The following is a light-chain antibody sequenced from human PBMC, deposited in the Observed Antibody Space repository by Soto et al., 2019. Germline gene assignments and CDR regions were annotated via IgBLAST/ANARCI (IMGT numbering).Light chain of an antibody. CDR2: AAS. V-gene: IGKV1-27*01. CDR3: QKHKGAPFT. CDR1: QGIANY. J-gene: IGKJ3*01. Sequence: DIQMTQSPSSLSAPVGDRVTITCRASQGIANYLAWYQQKPGKVPKLLIYAASTLEPGVPSRFSGSGFGTDFTLSISSLQPEDFATYYCQKHKGAPFTFGHGTKVDIK.